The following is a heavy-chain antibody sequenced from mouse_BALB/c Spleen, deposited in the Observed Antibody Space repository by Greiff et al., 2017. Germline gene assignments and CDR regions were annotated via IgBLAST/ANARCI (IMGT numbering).Heavy chain of an antibody. D-gene: IGHD1-1*01. CDR3: ARSGSSPFDY. CDR1: GYSITSDYA. J-gene: IGHJ2*01. CDR2: ISYSGST. V-gene: IGHV3-2*02. Sequence: EVQLVESGPGLVKPSQSLSLTCTVTGYSITSDYAWNWIRQFPGNKLEWMGYISYSGSTSYNPSLKSRISITRDTSKNQFFLQLNSVTTEDTATYYCARSGSSPFDYWGQGTTLTVSS.